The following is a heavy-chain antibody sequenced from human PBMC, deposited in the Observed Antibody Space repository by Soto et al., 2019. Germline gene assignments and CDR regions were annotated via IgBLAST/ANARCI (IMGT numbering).Heavy chain of an antibody. J-gene: IGHJ6*03. V-gene: IGHV3-30*18. CDR3: AKDNTIFGVVIIIPYMDV. D-gene: IGHD3-3*01. Sequence: GGSLRLSCAASGFTFTSYGMHWVRQAPGKGLEWVAVISYDGSNKYYADSVKGRFTISRDNSKNTLYLQMNSLRAEDTAVYYCAKDNTIFGVVIIIPYMDVWGKGTTVTVSS. CDR1: GFTFTSYG. CDR2: ISYDGSNK.